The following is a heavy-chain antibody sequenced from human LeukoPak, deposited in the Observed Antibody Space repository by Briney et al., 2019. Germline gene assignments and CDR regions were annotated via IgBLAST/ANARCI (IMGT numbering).Heavy chain of an antibody. D-gene: IGHD3-22*01. CDR1: GFTFSSYA. CDR3: AKAEYDSSGYYLSFDY. V-gene: IGHV3-23*01. J-gene: IGHJ4*02. Sequence: GGSLRLSCAASGFTFSSYAMSWVRQAPGKGLEWVSAISGSGGSTYYADSVKGRFTISRDNSKNTLYLQMNGLRAEDTAVYYCAKAEYDSSGYYLSFDYWGQGTLVTVSS. CDR2: ISGSGGST.